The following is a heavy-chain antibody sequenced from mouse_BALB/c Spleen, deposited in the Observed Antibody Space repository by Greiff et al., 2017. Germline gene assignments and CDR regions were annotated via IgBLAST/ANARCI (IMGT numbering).Heavy chain of an antibody. CDR1: GYTFTDYE. V-gene: IGHV1-15*01. Sequence: QVHVKQSGAELVRPGASVTLSCKASGYTFTDYEMHWVKQTPVHGLEWIGAIDPETGGTAYNQKFKGKATLTADKSSSTAYMELRSLTSEDSAVYYCTREVPFDYWGQGTTLTVSS. CDR2: IDPETGGT. CDR3: TREVPFDY. J-gene: IGHJ2*01.